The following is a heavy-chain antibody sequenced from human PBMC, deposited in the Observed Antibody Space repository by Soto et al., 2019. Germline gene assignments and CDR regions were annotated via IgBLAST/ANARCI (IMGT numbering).Heavy chain of an antibody. V-gene: IGHV1-8*01. D-gene: IGHD4-17*01. CDR2: MNPNSGNT. J-gene: IGHJ2*01. CDR3: AKTVTSWWADMASYWYFDL. CDR1: GYTFTSYD. Sequence: ASVKVSCKASGYTFTSYDINWVRQATGQGLEWMGWMNPNSGNTGYAQKFQGRATMTRNTSISTAYMELSSLRSEDTAVYYCAKTVTSWWADMASYWYFDLWARRTLVTVSS.